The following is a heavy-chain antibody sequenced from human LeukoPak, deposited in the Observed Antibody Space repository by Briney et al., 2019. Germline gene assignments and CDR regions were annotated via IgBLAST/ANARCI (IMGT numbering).Heavy chain of an antibody. CDR2: IYPGDSDT. CDR3: ARLAARYYDSSGYRHFDY. Sequence: GESLKISCKGSGYSFTSYWIGWVRQMPGKGLEWMGIIYPGDSDTRYSPSFQGRVTISADKSVSTAYLQWSSLKASDTAMYYCARLAARYYDSSGYRHFDYWGQGTLVTVSS. V-gene: IGHV5-51*01. D-gene: IGHD3-22*01. CDR1: GYSFTSYW. J-gene: IGHJ4*02.